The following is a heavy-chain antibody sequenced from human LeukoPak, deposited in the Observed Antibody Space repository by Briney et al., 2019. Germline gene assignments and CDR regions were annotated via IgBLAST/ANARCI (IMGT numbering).Heavy chain of an antibody. Sequence: GGTLRLSCAASGLTFRNYGMNWVRQAPGKGLEWVAVISYDGGNKYYADSVKGRFTFSRDNSKNTLYLQMNSLRAEDTAVYYCAKDRRSSGVDYWGQGTLVTVSS. CDR2: ISYDGGNK. CDR3: AKDRRSSGVDY. J-gene: IGHJ4*02. CDR1: GLTFRNYG. V-gene: IGHV3-30*18. D-gene: IGHD3-22*01.